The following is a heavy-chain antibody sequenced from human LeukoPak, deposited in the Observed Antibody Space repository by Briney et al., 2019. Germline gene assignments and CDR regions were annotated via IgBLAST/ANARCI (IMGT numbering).Heavy chain of an antibody. CDR1: GFTFSSYS. J-gene: IGHJ5*02. Sequence: GGSLRLSCAASGFTFSSYSMNWVRQAPGKGLEWVSSISSSSSYIYYADSVKGRFTISRENAKNSLYLQMNSLRAEDTAVYYCAREVSDCDILTGYYNNWFDPWGQGTLVTVSS. V-gene: IGHV3-21*01. D-gene: IGHD3-9*01. CDR2: ISSSSSYI. CDR3: AREVSDCDILTGYYNNWFDP.